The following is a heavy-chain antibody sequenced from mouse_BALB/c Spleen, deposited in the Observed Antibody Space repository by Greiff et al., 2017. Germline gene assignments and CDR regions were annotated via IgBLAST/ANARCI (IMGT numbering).Heavy chain of an antibody. Sequence: VQLQQSGAELMKPGASVKISCKATGYTFSSYWIEWVKQRPGHGLEWIGEILPGSGSTNYNEKFKGKATFTADTSSNTAYMQLSSLTSEDSAVYYCARGDYGNYRFAYWGQGTLVTVSA. CDR3: ARGDYGNYRFAY. V-gene: IGHV1-9*01. J-gene: IGHJ3*01. D-gene: IGHD2-1*01. CDR2: ILPGSGST. CDR1: GYTFSSYW.